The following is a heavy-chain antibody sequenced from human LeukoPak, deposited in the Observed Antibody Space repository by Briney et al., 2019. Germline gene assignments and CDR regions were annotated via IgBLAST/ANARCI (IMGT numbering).Heavy chain of an antibody. J-gene: IGHJ6*02. CDR3: ARERDPRLMDV. V-gene: IGHV4-61*02. CDR1: GGSISSSSYY. CDR2: IYTSGST. Sequence: SETLSLTCTVSGGSISSSSYYWSWIRQPAGKGLEWIGRIYTSGSTNYNPSLKSRVTMSVDTSKNQFSLKLSSATAADTAVYYCARERDPRLMDVWGQGTTVTVSS.